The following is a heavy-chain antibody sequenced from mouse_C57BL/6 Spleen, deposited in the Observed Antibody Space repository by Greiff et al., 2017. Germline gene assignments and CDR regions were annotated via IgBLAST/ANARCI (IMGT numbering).Heavy chain of an antibody. Sequence: EVQLQQSGPELVKPGASVKISCKASGYSFTGYYMNWVKQSPEKSLEWIGEINPSTGGTTYNQKFKAKATLTVDKSSSTAYMQLKSLTSEDSAVYYCARGTAQGYFDYWGQGTTLTVSS. J-gene: IGHJ2*01. V-gene: IGHV1-42*01. D-gene: IGHD3-2*02. CDR1: GYSFTGYY. CDR2: INPSTGGT. CDR3: ARGTAQGYFDY.